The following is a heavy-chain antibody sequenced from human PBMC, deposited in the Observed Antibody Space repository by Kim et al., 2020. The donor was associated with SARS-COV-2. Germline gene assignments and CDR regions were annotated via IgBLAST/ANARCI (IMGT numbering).Heavy chain of an antibody. V-gene: IGHV3-43*02. D-gene: IGHD5-12*01. CDR1: GFTFDDYA. Sequence: GGSLRLSCAASGFTFDDYAMHWVRQAPGKGLEWVSLISGDGGSTYYADSVKGRFTIPRDNSKNSLYLQMNSLRTEDTALYYCAKAEYRGYSGYYQVLGYYYYGMDVWGQGTTVTVSS. CDR3: AKAEYRGYSGYYQVLGYYYYGMDV. CDR2: ISGDGGST. J-gene: IGHJ6*02.